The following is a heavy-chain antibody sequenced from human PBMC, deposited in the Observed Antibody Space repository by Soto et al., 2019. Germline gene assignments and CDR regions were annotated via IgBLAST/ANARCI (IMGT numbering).Heavy chain of an antibody. CDR2: IYYSGTT. CDR1: GGSISSGDYY. J-gene: IGHJ4*02. CDR3: DRVAYHYHSSGYYDY. V-gene: IGHV4-30-4*01. D-gene: IGHD3-22*01. Sequence: SETLSLTCTVSGGSISSGDYYWSWIRQPPGKGLEWIGYIYYSGTTYYNPSLKSRVIISVDTSKNQISLKLSSVTAADTAVYYCDRVAYHYHSSGYYDYWYPETLVTVYS.